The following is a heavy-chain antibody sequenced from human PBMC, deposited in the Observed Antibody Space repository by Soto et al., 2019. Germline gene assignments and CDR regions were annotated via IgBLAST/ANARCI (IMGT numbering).Heavy chain of an antibody. J-gene: IGHJ6*02. V-gene: IGHV3-33*01. Sequence: GGSLRLSCAASEFSFSTYGMHWVRQAPGKGLEWVAVIWYDGSITYYADSVKGRFTISRDNSKNTLYPEMNSLRAEDTAVYYCARASPRWSPYFHYYRMDVWGQGTPVTVSS. CDR1: EFSFSTYG. CDR2: IWYDGSIT. D-gene: IGHD6-13*01. CDR3: ARASPRWSPYFHYYRMDV.